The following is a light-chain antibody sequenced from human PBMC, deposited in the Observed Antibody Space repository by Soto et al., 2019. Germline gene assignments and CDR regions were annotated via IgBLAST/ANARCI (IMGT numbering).Light chain of an antibody. Sequence: EYVLAQSPAPLSLSPGEGATLSCRASQSINTYLAWDQQQPGQAPRLLIYDASKRATGIPARFSGSGSGTDFTLTISSLEPEDVALYYCQQYGSSPPLSFGGGTKVEIK. V-gene: IGKV3-11*01. CDR1: QSINTY. CDR2: DAS. J-gene: IGKJ4*01. CDR3: QQYGSSPPLS.